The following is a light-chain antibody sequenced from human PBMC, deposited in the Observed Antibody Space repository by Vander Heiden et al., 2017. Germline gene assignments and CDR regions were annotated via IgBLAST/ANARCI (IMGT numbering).Light chain of an antibody. V-gene: IGLV3-25*03. CDR1: TVPRQY. J-gene: IGLJ2*01. Sequence: SSELTQPPAMSVSPGQTATITCSGDTVPRQYGYWYQQKAGQAPVLVIYKDTERPSGIPERFSGSISGTTVTLTISGVQAEDEADYYCQSADSSGAYVIFGGGTKLTVL. CDR3: QSADSSGAYVI. CDR2: KDT.